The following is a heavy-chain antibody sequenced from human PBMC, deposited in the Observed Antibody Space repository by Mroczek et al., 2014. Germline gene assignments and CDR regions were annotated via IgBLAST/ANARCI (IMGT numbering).Heavy chain of an antibody. CDR2: VYTSGST. V-gene: IGHV4-61*02. Sequence: QVQLQESGPGLVKPSQTLSLTCSVSGGSISSGSYYWSWIRQPAGKGLEWIGRVYTSGSTNYNPSLKSRVIISVDTSKNQFSLKLSSVTAADTAVYYCASLRTNWFDPWGQGTLVTVSS. CDR3: ASLRTNWFDP. CDR1: GGSISSGSYY. J-gene: IGHJ5*02. D-gene: IGHD4-17*01.